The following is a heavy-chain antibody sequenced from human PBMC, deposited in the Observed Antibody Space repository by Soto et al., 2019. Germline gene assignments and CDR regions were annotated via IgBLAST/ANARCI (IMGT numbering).Heavy chain of an antibody. J-gene: IGHJ4*02. D-gene: IGHD3-3*01. CDR1: GGSFSGYY. CDR2: INHSGST. V-gene: IGHV4-34*01. CDR3: ARRPYYDFWSGYSKWYFDY. Sequence: QVQLQQWGAGLLKPSETLSLTCAVYGGSFSGYYWSWIRKPPGKGLERSGEINHSGSTNYNPSLKSRVTISVDTSKNQFSLKLSSVTAADTAVYYCARRPYYDFWSGYSKWYFDYWGQGTLVTVSS.